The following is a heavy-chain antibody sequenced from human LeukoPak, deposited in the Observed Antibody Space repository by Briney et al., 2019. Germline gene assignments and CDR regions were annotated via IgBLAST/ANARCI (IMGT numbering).Heavy chain of an antibody. Sequence: ASVKVSCKASGYTFTGYYMHWVRQAPGQGLEWMGIINPSGGSTSYAQKFQGRVTMTRDTSTSTVYMELSSLRSEDTAVYYCARDLRYSGSYDAFDIWGQGTMVTVSS. CDR3: ARDLRYSGSYDAFDI. J-gene: IGHJ3*02. CDR1: GYTFTGYY. D-gene: IGHD1-26*01. V-gene: IGHV1-46*01. CDR2: INPSGGST.